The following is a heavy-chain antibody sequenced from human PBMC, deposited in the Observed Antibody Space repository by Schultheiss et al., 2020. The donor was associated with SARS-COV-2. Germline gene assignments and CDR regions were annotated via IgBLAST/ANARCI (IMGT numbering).Heavy chain of an antibody. J-gene: IGHJ4*02. Sequence: LSCAVYGGSFSGYYWSWIRQPPGKGLEWIGEINHSGSTNYNPSLKSRVTISVDTSKNQFSLKLSSVTAADTAVYYCARGSGSWYYFDYWGQGTLVTVSS. CDR3: ARGSGSWYYFDY. CDR2: INHSGST. D-gene: IGHD6-13*01. CDR1: GGSFSGYY. V-gene: IGHV4-34*01.